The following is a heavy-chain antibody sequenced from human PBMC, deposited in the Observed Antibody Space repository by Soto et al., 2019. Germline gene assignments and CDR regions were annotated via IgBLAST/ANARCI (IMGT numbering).Heavy chain of an antibody. D-gene: IGHD2-15*01. CDR3: ARDCGYCSGGSCYYWFDP. J-gene: IGHJ5*02. Sequence: VASVKVSCKASGYTFTSYGISWVRQAPGQGLEWMGWISAYNGNTNYAQKLQGRVTMTTDTSTSTAYMELRSLRSDDTAVYYCARDCGYCSGGSCYYWFDPWGQGTLVTVSS. CDR2: ISAYNGNT. CDR1: GYTFTSYG. V-gene: IGHV1-18*01.